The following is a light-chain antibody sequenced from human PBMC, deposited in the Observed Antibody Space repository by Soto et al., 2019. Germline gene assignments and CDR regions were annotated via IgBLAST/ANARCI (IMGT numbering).Light chain of an antibody. V-gene: IGKV3-15*01. CDR3: QQYNNWPPS. Sequence: EIVMTQSPATLSVSPGERATLSCRASQSVSSNLAWYQQKPCQAPMLIYGASTRATGIPARFSGSGSGTEFTLTISSLQSEDFAVYYCQQYNNWPPSFGQGTRLEIK. J-gene: IGKJ5*01. CDR2: GAS. CDR1: QSVSSN.